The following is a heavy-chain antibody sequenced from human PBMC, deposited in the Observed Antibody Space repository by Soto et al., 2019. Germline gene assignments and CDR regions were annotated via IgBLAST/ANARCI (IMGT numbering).Heavy chain of an antibody. CDR1: GGSISSYY. CDR2: IYYSGST. CDR3: ARWSLGAFDI. D-gene: IGHD1-26*01. J-gene: IGHJ3*02. V-gene: IGHV4-59*08. Sequence: SETLSLTCTVSGGSISSYYWSWIRQPPGKGLEWIGYIYYSGSTNYNPSLKSRVTISVDTSKNQFSLKLSSVTAADTAVYYCARWSLGAFDIWGQGTMVTVSS.